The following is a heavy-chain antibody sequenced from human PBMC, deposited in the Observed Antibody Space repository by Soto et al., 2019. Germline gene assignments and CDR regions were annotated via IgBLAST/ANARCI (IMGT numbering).Heavy chain of an antibody. J-gene: IGHJ6*02. CDR3: ARVSYYYDSSGYTHYYYYGMDV. CDR1: GYTFTSYG. CDR2: ISAYNGNT. Sequence: VSCKASGYTFTSYGISWVRQAPGQGLEWMGWISAYNGNTNYAQKLQGRVTMTTDTSTSTAYMELRSLRSDDTAVYYCARVSYYYDSSGYTHYYYYGMDVWGQGTTVTVSS. D-gene: IGHD3-22*01. V-gene: IGHV1-18*01.